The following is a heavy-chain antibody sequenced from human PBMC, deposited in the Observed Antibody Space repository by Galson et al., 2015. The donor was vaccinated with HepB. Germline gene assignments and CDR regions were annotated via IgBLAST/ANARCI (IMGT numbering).Heavy chain of an antibody. V-gene: IGHV1-69-2*01. Sequence: VKVSCKVSGYTFTDYYMHWVQQAPGKGLEWMGLVDPEDGETIYAEKFQGRVTITADTSTDTAYMELSSLRSEDTAVYYCAKEVGATRAGWFDPWGQGTLVTVSS. CDR3: AKEVGATRAGWFDP. J-gene: IGHJ5*02. D-gene: IGHD1-26*01. CDR2: VDPEDGET. CDR1: GYTFTDYY.